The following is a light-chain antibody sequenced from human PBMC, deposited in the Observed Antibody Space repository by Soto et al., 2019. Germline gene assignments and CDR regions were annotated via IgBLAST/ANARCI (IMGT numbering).Light chain of an antibody. J-gene: IGKJ1*01. Sequence: EIVLTQTPGTLSSSPGERATLSCRASQSIDNRYFACYQHKPGQAPRLLIYATSRRDTGIPDRFGGSGSGTDFTLTINRLEPEDFAVYYCQQYFASSWTFGQGTKVDIK. V-gene: IGKV3-20*01. CDR2: ATS. CDR3: QQYFASSWT. CDR1: QSIDNRY.